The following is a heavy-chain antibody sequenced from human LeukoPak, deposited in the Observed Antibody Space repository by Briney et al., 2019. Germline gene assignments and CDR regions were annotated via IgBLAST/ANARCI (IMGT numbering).Heavy chain of an antibody. CDR3: ARDQRVTGRPDIDY. V-gene: IGHV3-74*03. D-gene: IGHD6-6*01. J-gene: IGHJ4*02. Sequence: GGSLRLSSAPSGFTFRNHWMHWVRQTPGEGVVWVSRISSDGSRKTYEYSVKGRFTISRDNAKNTLYLQMNNLSDEDTAMYYCARDQRVTGRPDIDYWGRGNLVIVSS. CDR1: GFTFRNHW. CDR2: ISSDGSRK.